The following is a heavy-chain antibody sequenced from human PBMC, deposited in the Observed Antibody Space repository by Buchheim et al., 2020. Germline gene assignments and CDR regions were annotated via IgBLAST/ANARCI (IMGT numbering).Heavy chain of an antibody. CDR1: GVSVNSGSYY. V-gene: IGHV4-31*03. D-gene: IGHD3-22*01. J-gene: IGHJ4*02. CDR2: VYYRGST. CDR3: ARGDDSSGRKFDY. Sequence: QVQLQESGPGLVKPSQTLSLTCTVSGVSVNSGSYYWTWIRQHPGQGLEWIAYVYYRGSTYYNSSLKSRVTISVDTSKNQFSLKLSSVTAADTAVYYCARGDDSSGRKFDYWGQGTL.